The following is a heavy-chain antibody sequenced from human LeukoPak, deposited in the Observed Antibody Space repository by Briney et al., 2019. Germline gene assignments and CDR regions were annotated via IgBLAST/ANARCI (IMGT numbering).Heavy chain of an antibody. V-gene: IGHV4-39*07. D-gene: IGHD3-10*01. J-gene: IGHJ6*02. CDR1: GGSISSSSYY. CDR2: IYYSGST. CDR3: ARVLLHHYGSGSYDYYGMDV. Sequence: SETLSLTCTVSGGSISSSSYYWGWIRQPPGKGLEWIGSIYYSGSTYYNPSLKSRVTISVDTSKNQFSLKLSSVTAADTAVYYCARVLLHHYGSGSYDYYGMDVWGQGTTVTVSS.